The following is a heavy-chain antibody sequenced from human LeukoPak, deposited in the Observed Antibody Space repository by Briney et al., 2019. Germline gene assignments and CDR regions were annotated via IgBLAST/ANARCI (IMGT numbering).Heavy chain of an antibody. CDR2: IYWDNDK. CDR3: ATLSCGGSCYSGVYNWFDP. D-gene: IGHD2-15*01. Sequence: ESGATLVKPTQTLTLTCTFSGFSLSTSGVGVGWIRQPPGKALEWPALIYWDNDKRYRPSLKSRLTITKDTSKNQVVLTMTNMDPVDTATYYCATLSCGGSCYSGVYNWFDPWGQGTLVTVSS. J-gene: IGHJ5*02. CDR1: GFSLSTSGVG. V-gene: IGHV2-5*02.